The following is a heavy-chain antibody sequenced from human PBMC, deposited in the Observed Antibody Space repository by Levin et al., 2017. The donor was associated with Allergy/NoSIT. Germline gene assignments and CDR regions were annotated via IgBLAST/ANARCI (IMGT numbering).Heavy chain of an antibody. V-gene: IGHV1-69*13. CDR2: IIPIFGTA. CDR3: ARGGIVVVVAAGHRDYYDYGMDG. J-gene: IGHJ6*02. D-gene: IGHD2-15*01. Sequence: SVKVSCKASGGTFSSYAISWVRQAPGQGLEWMGGIIPIFGTANYAQKFQGRVTITADESTSTAYMELSSLRSEDTAVYYCARGGIVVVVAAGHRDYYDYGMDGWGQGTTVTVSS. CDR1: GGTFSSYA.